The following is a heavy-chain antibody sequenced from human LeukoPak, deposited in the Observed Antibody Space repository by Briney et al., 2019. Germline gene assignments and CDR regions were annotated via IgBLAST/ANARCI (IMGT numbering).Heavy chain of an antibody. V-gene: IGHV4-59*01. J-gene: IGHJ4*02. CDR1: GGSISSYY. CDR2: IYYSGST. Sequence: SETLSLTCTVSGGSISSYYWSWIRQPPGKGLEWVGYIYYSGSTNYNPSLKSRVTISVDTSKNQFSLKLSSVTAADTAVYYCARGVSGSYPDDFDYWGQGTLGTVS. CDR3: ARGVSGSYPDDFDY. D-gene: IGHD3-10*01.